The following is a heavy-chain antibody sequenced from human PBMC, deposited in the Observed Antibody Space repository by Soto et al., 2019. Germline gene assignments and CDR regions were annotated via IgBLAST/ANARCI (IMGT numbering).Heavy chain of an antibody. D-gene: IGHD3-3*01. CDR3: ERHYNGYYSAASAFDI. V-gene: IGHV5-10-1*01. Sequence: GESLKISCKGSGYSFTSYWISWVRQMPGKGLEWMGRIDPSDSYTNYSPSFQGHVTISADKSISTAYLQWSSLKASDTAMYYCERHYNGYYSAASAFDIWGQRTMVTVSS. J-gene: IGHJ3*02. CDR1: GYSFTSYW. CDR2: IDPSDSYT.